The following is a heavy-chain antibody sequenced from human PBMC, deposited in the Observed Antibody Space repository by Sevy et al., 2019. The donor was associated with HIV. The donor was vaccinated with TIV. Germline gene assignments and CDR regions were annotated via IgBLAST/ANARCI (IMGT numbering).Heavy chain of an antibody. V-gene: IGHV1-18*01. CDR2: ISAYNGNT. CDR3: ARGGYCSSTSCQTSPPYYMDV. D-gene: IGHD2-2*01. J-gene: IGHJ6*03. CDR1: GYTFTSYG. Sequence: ASVKVSCKASGYTFTSYGISWVRQAPGQGLEWMGWISAYNGNTNYAQMLQGRVTMTTDTSTSTAYMELRSLRSDDTAVYYCARGGYCSSTSCQTSPPYYMDVWGKGTTVTVSS.